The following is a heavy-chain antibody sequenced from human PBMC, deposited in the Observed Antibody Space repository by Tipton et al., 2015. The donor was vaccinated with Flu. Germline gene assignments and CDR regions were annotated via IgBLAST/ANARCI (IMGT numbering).Heavy chain of an antibody. CDR2: IKEDGSAK. D-gene: IGHD4-11*01. CDR1: GFSFSRSW. J-gene: IGHJ4*02. V-gene: IGHV3-7*01. CDR3: GRDRAYSSFDY. Sequence: SLRLSCAAYGFSFSRSWMTWIRQAPGKGLEWVANIKEDGSAKNYVDSVKGRFTISRDNAENSLYLQMNNLRVEDTAVYYCGRDRAYSSFDYWGQGILVTVAS.